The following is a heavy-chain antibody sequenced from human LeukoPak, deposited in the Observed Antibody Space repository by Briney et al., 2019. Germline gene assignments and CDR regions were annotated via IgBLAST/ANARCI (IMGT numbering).Heavy chain of an antibody. Sequence: GGSLGLSCAASGFTFSSYGMHWVRQAPGKGLEWVAVISYDGSNKYYADSVKGRFTISRDNSKNTLYLQMNSLRAEDTAVYYCAKDTDYYGSDGPINLYYYYYYGMDVWGQGTTATVSS. CDR3: AKDTDYYGSDGPINLYYYYYYGMDV. CDR1: GFTFSSYG. V-gene: IGHV3-30*18. J-gene: IGHJ6*02. D-gene: IGHD3-10*01. CDR2: ISYDGSNK.